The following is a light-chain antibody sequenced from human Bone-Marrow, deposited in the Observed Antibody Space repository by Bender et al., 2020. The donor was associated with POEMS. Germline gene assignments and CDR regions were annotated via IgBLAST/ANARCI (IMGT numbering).Light chain of an antibody. V-gene: IGLV2-11*01. Sequence: QSALTQPRSVSGSPGQSVTISCTGTSSDVGGYNFVSLYQQYPGKAPKLMIYDVNKRPSGVPYHFSGSMSGNTASLTISGLLAEDEADYYCNSYTSSSTYIFGTATKVTVL. J-gene: IGLJ1*01. CDR1: SSDVGGYNF. CDR2: DVN. CDR3: NSYTSSSTYI.